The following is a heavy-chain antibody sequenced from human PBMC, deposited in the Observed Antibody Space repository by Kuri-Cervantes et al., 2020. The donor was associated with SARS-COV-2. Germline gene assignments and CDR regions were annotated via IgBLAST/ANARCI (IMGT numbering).Heavy chain of an antibody. CDR3: VKEARTGRGAFGVYEI. D-gene: IGHD2-8*01. V-gene: IGHV1-3*01. J-gene: IGHJ3*02. Sequence: ASVKVSCKASGYTFTSYAMHWVRQAPGQRLEWMGWINAGNGNTKYSQKFQGRVTITRDTSAGTAYMELSSLRSEDTAVYYCVKEARTGRGAFGVYEIWGQGTMVTVSS. CDR2: INAGNGNT. CDR1: GYTFTSYA.